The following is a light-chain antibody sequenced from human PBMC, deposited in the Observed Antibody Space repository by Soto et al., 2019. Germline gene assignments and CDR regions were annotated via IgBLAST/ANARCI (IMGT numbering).Light chain of an antibody. CDR2: DVT. Sequence: QSALTQPASVSGSPGQSITISCTGTSSDVGNGNFVSWYQQHPGKAPKLMISDVTHRPSGISDRFSGSKSGNTASLRISGLQAEDEADYYCSSYTSSSNVFGTGTKVTVL. CDR1: SSDVGNGNF. J-gene: IGLJ1*01. V-gene: IGLV2-14*03. CDR3: SSYTSSSNV.